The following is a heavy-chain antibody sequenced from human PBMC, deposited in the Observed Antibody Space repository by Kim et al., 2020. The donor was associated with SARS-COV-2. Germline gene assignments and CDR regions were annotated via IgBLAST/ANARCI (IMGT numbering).Heavy chain of an antibody. CDR3: ARNGHNDAFDI. V-gene: IGHV3-11*04. Sequence: YADSVKGRFTISRDNAKNSLYLQMNSLRAEDTAVYYCARNGHNDAFDIWGQGTMVTVSS. J-gene: IGHJ3*02.